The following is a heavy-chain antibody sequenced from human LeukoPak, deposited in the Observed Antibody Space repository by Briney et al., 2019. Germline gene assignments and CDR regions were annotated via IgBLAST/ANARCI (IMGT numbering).Heavy chain of an antibody. CDR3: AKEMAAVGVPYLDY. V-gene: IGHV3-7*03. CDR1: GFTFSDYW. J-gene: IGHJ4*02. CDR2: IKQDGSEQ. D-gene: IGHD6-13*01. Sequence: GGSLRLSCAASGFTFSDYWISWVRQAPGKGLEWLANIKQDGSEQYYVDSVKGRFTISRDNAKNSLYLQMNSLRAEDTAIYFCAKEMAAVGVPYLDYWGQGALVTVSS.